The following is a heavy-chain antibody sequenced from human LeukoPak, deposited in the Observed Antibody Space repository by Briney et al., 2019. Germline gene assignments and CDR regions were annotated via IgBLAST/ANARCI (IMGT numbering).Heavy chain of an antibody. J-gene: IGHJ6*03. D-gene: IGHD6-19*01. Sequence: SETLSLTCTVSGYSISSGYYWGWIRQPPGKGLEWIGSIYHSGSTYYNPSLKSRVTISVDTSKNQFSLKLSSVTAADTAVYYCARSGSVVVAGTSHYYYMDVWGKGTTVTASS. CDR2: IYHSGST. CDR1: GYSISSGYY. CDR3: ARSGSVVVAGTSHYYYMDV. V-gene: IGHV4-38-2*02.